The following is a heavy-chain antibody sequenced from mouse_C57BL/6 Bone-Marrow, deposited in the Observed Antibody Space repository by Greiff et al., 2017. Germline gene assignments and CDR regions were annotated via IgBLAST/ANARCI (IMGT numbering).Heavy chain of an antibody. J-gene: IGHJ4*01. CDR3: ARDYDGYYIYAMDY. CDR2: IYPGSGST. V-gene: IGHV1-55*01. Sequence: QVQLQQPGAELVKPGASVKMSCKASGYTFTSYCITWVKQRPVQGLEWIGDIYPGSGSTNYNEKFKSKATLTVDTSSSTAYMQLSSLTSEDSAVYYCARDYDGYYIYAMDYWGQGTSVTVSS. D-gene: IGHD2-3*01. CDR1: GYTFTSYC.